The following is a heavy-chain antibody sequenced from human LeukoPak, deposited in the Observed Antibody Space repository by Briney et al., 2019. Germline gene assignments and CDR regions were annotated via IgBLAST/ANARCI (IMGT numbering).Heavy chain of an antibody. V-gene: IGHV3-23*01. J-gene: IGHJ4*02. CDR3: AVGGNPGALDY. CDR2: ISGSGLST. Sequence: GGSLRLSCAASGFIFRSYAMNWVRQAPGKGLEWVSDISGSGLSTYYADSVKGRFTISRDNTKNTLYLQMNSLRAEDTAVYYCAVGGNPGALDYWGQGTLVTVSS. CDR1: GFIFRSYA. D-gene: IGHD4-23*01.